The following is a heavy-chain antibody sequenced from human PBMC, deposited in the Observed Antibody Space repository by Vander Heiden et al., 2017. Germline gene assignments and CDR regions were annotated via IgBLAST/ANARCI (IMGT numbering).Heavy chain of an antibody. CDR3: TRGTPAYSYAYGNVYFGMDV. J-gene: IGHJ6*02. V-gene: IGHV3-9*01. CDR1: GFKFDDYP. D-gene: IGHD3-16*01. Sequence: VQLMESGGGLVQPGRSLRISCEGSGFKFDDYPMHWVREVPGKGLEWVSGISGKSGLIGYADSVKGRFTISRDNAKKSLFLQMNSLREEDTALYYCTRGTPAYSYAYGNVYFGMDVWGQGTTVTVSS. CDR2: ISGKSGLI.